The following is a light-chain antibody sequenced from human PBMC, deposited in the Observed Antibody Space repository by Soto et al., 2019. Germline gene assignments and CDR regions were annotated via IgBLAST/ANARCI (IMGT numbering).Light chain of an antibody. CDR3: YSYAGSNNWGV. CDR2: EVS. CDR1: SSDVGGYNY. Sequence: QSALTQPLSASGSPGQSVAISCTGTSSDVGGYNYVSWYQQHPGKAPKLMIYEVSKRPSGVPNRFSGSKSGNTASLTVSGLQTEDEAVYYCYSYAGSNNWGVFGGGTKLTVL. J-gene: IGLJ2*01. V-gene: IGLV2-8*01.